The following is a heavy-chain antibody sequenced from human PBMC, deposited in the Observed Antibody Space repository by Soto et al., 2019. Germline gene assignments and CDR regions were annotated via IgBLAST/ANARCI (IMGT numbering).Heavy chain of an antibody. CDR1: GGSISSFY. D-gene: IGHD6-19*01. CDR3: ARGFRSGWYGDYFDS. Sequence: QVQLRESGPGLVKPSETLSLTCTVSGGSISSFYWSWIRQSPGRGLEWIGYIYYTGSTHLNPSLKSRVHISVDTSKNQFSLRLSSVTAADTAVYFCARGFRSGWYGDYFDSWGQGTLVTVSS. J-gene: IGHJ4*02. V-gene: IGHV4-59*01. CDR2: IYYTGST.